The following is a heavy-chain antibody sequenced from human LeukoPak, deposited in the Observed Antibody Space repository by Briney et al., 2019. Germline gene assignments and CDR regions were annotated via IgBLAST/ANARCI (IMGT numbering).Heavy chain of an antibody. V-gene: IGHV1-18*01. CDR3: ARVGRFQSASCCIFDY. CDR2: INAYNGNT. D-gene: IGHD2-2*01. J-gene: IGHJ4*02. Sequence: GASVKVSCKASGYTFTSCGISWVRQAPGQGLEWMGWINAYNGNTNYAQKLQGRVTMTTDTSTSTAYMELRSLRSDDTAVYYCARVGRFQSASCCIFDYWGQGTLVTVSS. CDR1: GYTFTSCG.